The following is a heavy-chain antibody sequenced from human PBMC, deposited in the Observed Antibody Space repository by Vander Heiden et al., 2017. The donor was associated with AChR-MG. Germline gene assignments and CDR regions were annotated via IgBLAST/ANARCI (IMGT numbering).Heavy chain of an antibody. CDR2: ISGSGGST. V-gene: IGHV3-23*01. Sequence: EVQLLESGGGLVQPGGSLRLSCAASGFPFSSYAMGWVRQAPGKGLEWVSAISGSGGSTYYADSVKGRFTISRDNSKNTLYLQMNSLRAEDTAVYYCAKVTRERDAFDIWGQGTMVTVSS. CDR3: AKVTRERDAFDI. CDR1: GFPFSSYA. J-gene: IGHJ3*02.